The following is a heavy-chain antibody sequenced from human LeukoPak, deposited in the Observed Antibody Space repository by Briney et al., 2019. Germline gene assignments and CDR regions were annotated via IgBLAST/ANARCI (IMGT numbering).Heavy chain of an antibody. CDR1: SGSISSYY. D-gene: IGHD1-26*01. CDR3: ARGIKWEPFPGSPFDP. J-gene: IGHJ5*02. V-gene: IGHV4-59*12. Sequence: PSETLSLTCTVSSGSISSYYWSWIRQPPGKGLEWIGYIYYSGSTNYNPSLKSRVTISVDTSKNQFSLKLSSVTAADTAVYYCARGIKWEPFPGSPFDPWGQGTLVTVSS. CDR2: IYYSGST.